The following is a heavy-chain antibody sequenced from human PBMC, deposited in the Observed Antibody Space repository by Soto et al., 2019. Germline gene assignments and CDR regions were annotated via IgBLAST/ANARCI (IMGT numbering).Heavy chain of an antibody. J-gene: IGHJ6*02. V-gene: IGHV1-24*01. CDR2: FDPEDGET. D-gene: IGHD4-17*01. CDR1: GYTLTELS. Sequence: GASVKVSCKVSGYTLTELSMHWVRQAPGKGLEWMGGFDPEDGETIYAQKFQGRVTMTEDTSTDTAYMELSSLRSEDTAVYYCATLTTVTTSYYYGMDVWGQGTTVTVSS. CDR3: ATLTTVTTSYYYGMDV.